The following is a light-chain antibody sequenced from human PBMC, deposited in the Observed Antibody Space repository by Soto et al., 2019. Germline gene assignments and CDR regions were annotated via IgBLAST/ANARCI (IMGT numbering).Light chain of an antibody. J-gene: IGKJ2*01. CDR3: QQYHRYPYS. V-gene: IGKV1-5*03. CDR2: RAS. CDR1: QSISNW. Sequence: DIQMSQSPSTLSPSVGDRVTISCRASQSISNWLAWYQQKPGEAPELLIYRASNLLSGVPARFSGSGSGTEFSLTISCLQTDDFATYYCQQYHRYPYSFGPGTKLEI.